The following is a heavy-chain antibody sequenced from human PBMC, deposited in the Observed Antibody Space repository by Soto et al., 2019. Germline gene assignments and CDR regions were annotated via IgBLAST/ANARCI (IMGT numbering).Heavy chain of an antibody. V-gene: IGHV3-23*01. CDR1: GFTFSSYA. CDR3: AKDSKRDYDSSGYYLPREGYYFDY. J-gene: IGHJ4*02. Sequence: PGGSLRLSCAASGFTFSSYAMSWVRQAPGKGLEWVSAISGSGGSTYYADSVKGRFTISRDNSKNTLYLQMNSLRAEDTAVYYCAKDSKRDYDSSGYYLPREGYYFDYWGQGTLVTVSS. D-gene: IGHD3-22*01. CDR2: ISGSGGST.